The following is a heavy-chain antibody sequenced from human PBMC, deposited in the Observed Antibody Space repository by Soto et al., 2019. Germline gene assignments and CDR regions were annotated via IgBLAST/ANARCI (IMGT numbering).Heavy chain of an antibody. CDR2: ISYSGST. CDR3: AKDFGSDQWFFES. CDR1: GASRNSNADY. Sequence: LSLTCIGSGASRNSNADYWSWLRAVPGKGLEWIGYISYSGSTYSSPSLTSRIAMSIDTSKNHFSLKLSSVAAADTAGDDCAKDFGSDQWFFESWGLGNRVTVS. D-gene: IGHD3-22*01. V-gene: IGHV4-31*03. J-gene: IGHJ4*01.